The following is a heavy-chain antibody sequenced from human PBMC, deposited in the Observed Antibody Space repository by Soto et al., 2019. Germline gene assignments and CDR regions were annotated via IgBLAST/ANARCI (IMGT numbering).Heavy chain of an antibody. CDR1: GYTFATYD. D-gene: IGHD6-25*01. CDR2: MNPNTGNT. Sequence: QVQLVQSGAEVKKPGASVKVSCKASGYTFATYDFAWVRQATGQGLEWMGWMNPNTGNTGYAQAFRGRVTMTRNTSIITAYMELSSLRSEDTAVYFCARRKERSGPYYLDYWGQGTLVTVSS. V-gene: IGHV1-8*01. J-gene: IGHJ4*02. CDR3: ARRKERSGPYYLDY.